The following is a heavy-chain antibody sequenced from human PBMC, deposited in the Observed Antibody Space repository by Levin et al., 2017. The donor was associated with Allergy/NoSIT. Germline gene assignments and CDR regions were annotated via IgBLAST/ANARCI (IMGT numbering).Heavy chain of an antibody. CDR1: GGSISIFY. Sequence: SETLSLTCTLSGGSISIFYWNWIRQPPGKGLEWIGYITHSGRTNYNPSLKSRLTVSLDTSKNQFSLNLSSMTAADTALYYCVRDTGGFAFDLWGQGTLVTVSS. V-gene: IGHV4-59*01. CDR3: VRDTGGFAFDL. J-gene: IGHJ3*01. CDR2: ITHSGRT. D-gene: IGHD1-1*01.